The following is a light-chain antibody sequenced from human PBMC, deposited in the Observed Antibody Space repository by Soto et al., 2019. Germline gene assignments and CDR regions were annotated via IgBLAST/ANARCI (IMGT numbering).Light chain of an antibody. CDR3: QQSYDNLT. CDR1: QGIKNY. V-gene: IGKV1-39*01. Sequence: DIQVTQHPSSLSASVGDRVTITCRASQGIKNYLAWYQQKPGETPKLLIYAASSLQSGVPSRFRGSGSGTHFTLTISSLQPEDFATYYCQQSYDNLTFGPGTKVDIK. J-gene: IGKJ3*01. CDR2: AAS.